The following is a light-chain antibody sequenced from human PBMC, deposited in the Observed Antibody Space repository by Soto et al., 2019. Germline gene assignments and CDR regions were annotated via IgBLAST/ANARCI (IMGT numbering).Light chain of an antibody. CDR2: DAS. CDR1: QSVSNF. CDR3: QQRSNWPWT. V-gene: IGKV3-11*01. Sequence: EIVLTQSPATLSLSPGERATLSSRASQSVSNFLAWYQQKPGQAPRLLISDASNRATGIPGRFSGSGSGTDFSLTISSLEPEDFAVYYCQQRSNWPWTFGQGTKVEI. J-gene: IGKJ1*01.